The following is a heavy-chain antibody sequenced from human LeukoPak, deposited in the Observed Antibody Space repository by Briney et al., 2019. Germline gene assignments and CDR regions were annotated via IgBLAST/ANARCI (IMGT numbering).Heavy chain of an antibody. J-gene: IGHJ4*02. CDR2: INPSGGST. D-gene: IGHD2-15*01. CDR1: GYTFTSYY. V-gene: IGHV1-46*01. CDR3: ARVFDCSGGSCYSIDY. Sequence: ASVKVSCKASGYTFTSYYMHWVRQAPGQGLEWMGIINPSGGSTSYAQKFQGRVTMTRDMSTSTVYMELSSLRSEDTAVYYCARVFDCSGGSCYSIDYWGQGTLVTVSS.